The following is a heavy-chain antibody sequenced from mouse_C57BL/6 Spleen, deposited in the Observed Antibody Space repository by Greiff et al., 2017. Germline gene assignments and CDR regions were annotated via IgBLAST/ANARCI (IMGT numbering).Heavy chain of an antibody. D-gene: IGHD1-1*02. Sequence: EVQGVESGGGLVKPGGSLKLSCAASGFTFSDYGMHWVRQAPEKGLEWVAYISSGSSTIYYAATVKGRFTISRDNAKITPFLQMASLRPDDPAMYDVASGGVDYWGQGTTRTVSS. V-gene: IGHV5-17*01. CDR2: ISSGSSTI. CDR3: ASGGVDY. CDR1: GFTFSDYG. J-gene: IGHJ2*01.